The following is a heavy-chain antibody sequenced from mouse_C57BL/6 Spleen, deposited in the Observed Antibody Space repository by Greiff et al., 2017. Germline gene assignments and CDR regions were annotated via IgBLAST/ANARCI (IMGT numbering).Heavy chain of an antibody. CDR3: ASNYSGSSYPFGY. CDR1: GFNIKDYY. Sequence: VQLQQSGAELVKPGASVKLSCTASGFNIKDYYMHWVKQRTEQGLEWIGRIDPEDGETKYTPKFQGKATITADTSSNTAYLQLSSLTSEDTAVYYCASNYSGSSYPFGYRGQGTTLTVSS. V-gene: IGHV14-2*01. D-gene: IGHD1-1*01. J-gene: IGHJ2*01. CDR2: IDPEDGET.